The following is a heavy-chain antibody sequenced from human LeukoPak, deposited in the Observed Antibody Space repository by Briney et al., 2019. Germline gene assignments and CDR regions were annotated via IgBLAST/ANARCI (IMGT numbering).Heavy chain of an antibody. D-gene: IGHD6-13*01. J-gene: IGHJ4*02. CDR1: GGSISSYY. V-gene: IGHV4-59*08. CDR2: IYYSGTT. CDR3: ARRGIAAAGYDY. Sequence: SETLSLTCTVSGGSISSYYWSWIRQPPGKGLEWIGYIYYSGTTNYDPSLKSRVTILVDASKNQFSLNLSSVTAADTAVYYCARRGIAAAGYDYWGQGTLVTVSS.